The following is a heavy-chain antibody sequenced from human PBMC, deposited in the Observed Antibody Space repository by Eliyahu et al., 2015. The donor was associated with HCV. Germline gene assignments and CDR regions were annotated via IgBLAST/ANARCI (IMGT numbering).Heavy chain of an antibody. CDR2: IYXSGSA. D-gene: IGHD6-19*01. Sequence: QVQLQESGPGLVKPSETLSLXCTVXGGSITTYYWSWIRQPPGKKLEWIGYIYXSGSANYNPSLKSRVTISVDTSKNQFSLRLSSVTAADTAVYYCASGGGGIAVAGTGGWFDPWGQGTLVTVSS. V-gene: IGHV4-59*01. CDR1: GGSITTYY. J-gene: IGHJ5*02. CDR3: ASGGGGIAVAGTGGWFDP.